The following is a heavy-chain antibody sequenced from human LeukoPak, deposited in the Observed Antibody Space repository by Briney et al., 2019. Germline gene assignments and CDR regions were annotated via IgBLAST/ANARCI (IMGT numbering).Heavy chain of an antibody. D-gene: IGHD3-16*01. CDR1: GFTFSSYE. CDR3: ANIQIMTRGFDP. V-gene: IGHV3-48*03. J-gene: IGHJ5*02. CDR2: ISSSGSTI. Sequence: GGSLRLSCAASGFTFSSYEMNWVRQAPGKGLEWVSYISSSGSTIYYADSVKGRFTISRDNAKNSLYLQMNSLRAEDTAVYHCANIQIMTRGFDPWGQGTLVTVSS.